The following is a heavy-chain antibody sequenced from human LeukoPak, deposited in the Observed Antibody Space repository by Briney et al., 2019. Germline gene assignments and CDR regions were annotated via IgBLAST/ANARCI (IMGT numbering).Heavy chain of an antibody. CDR2: INPNSGGT. CDR1: GYTFTGYY. V-gene: IGHV1-2*02. D-gene: IGHD3-16*02. CDR3: AREGDYVWGSYRSFFDY. Sequence: ASVKVSCKASGYTFTGYYMHWVRQAPGQGLEWMGWINPNSGGTNYAQKFQGRVTMTRDTPISTAYMELSRLRSEDTAVYYCAREGDYVWGSYRSFFDYWGQGTLVTVSS. J-gene: IGHJ4*02.